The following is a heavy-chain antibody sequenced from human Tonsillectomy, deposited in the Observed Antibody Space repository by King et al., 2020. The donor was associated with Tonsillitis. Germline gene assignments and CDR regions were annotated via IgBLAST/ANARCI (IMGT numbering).Heavy chain of an antibody. V-gene: IGHV3-43*01. D-gene: IGHD3-22*01. CDR2: ISWDGDTT. Sequence: QLVQSGGVVVQPGGSLRLSCAASGFTLDDYTMHWVRQVLGKGLEWVSLISWDGDTTYYADSVRGRFTISRDNSKNSLYLQMNSRRTEDTALYYCAKGSYYYDSSGYYDPLFFDYWGQGTLVTVSS. CDR1: GFTLDDYT. J-gene: IGHJ4*02. CDR3: AKGSYYYDSSGYYDPLFFDY.